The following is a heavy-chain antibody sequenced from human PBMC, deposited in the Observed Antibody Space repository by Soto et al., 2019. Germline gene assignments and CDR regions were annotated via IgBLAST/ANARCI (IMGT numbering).Heavy chain of an antibody. CDR3: ARGLEDSSSHNYYYGMDV. V-gene: IGHV1-2*02. Sequence: VASVKVSCKASGYTFTGYYMHWVRQAPGQGLEWMGWINPNSGGTNYAQKFQGRVTMTRDTSISTAYMELSRLRSDDTAVYYCARGLEDSSSHNYYYGMDVWGQGTTVTVSS. CDR2: INPNSGGT. J-gene: IGHJ6*02. D-gene: IGHD6-6*01. CDR1: GYTFTGYY.